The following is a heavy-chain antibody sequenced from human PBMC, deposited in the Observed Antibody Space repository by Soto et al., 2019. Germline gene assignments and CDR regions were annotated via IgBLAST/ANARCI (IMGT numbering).Heavy chain of an antibody. CDR2: ISGSGGST. CDR3: AKAYLRFLEYYYYMEV. D-gene: IGHD3-3*01. Sequence: GGSLRLSCAASGFTFSSYAMSWVRQAPGKGLEWVSAISGSGGSTYYADSVKGRFTISRDNSKNTLYLQMNSLRAEDTAVYYCAKAYLRFLEYYYYMEVWGKGTTVTVSS. J-gene: IGHJ6*03. V-gene: IGHV3-23*01. CDR1: GFTFSSYA.